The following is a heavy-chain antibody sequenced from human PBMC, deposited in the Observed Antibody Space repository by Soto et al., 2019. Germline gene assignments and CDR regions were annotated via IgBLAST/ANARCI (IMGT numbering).Heavy chain of an antibody. D-gene: IGHD3-9*01. CDR3: ARDDILSGYRYYRMDV. CDR1: GYTFTGYY. V-gene: IGHV1-2*04. J-gene: IGHJ6*02. CDR2: INPNSGGT. Sequence: GAPVKVSFKASGYTFTGYYMHWVRQAPGQGLDCMGWINPNSGGTNYAQKFQGWVTMTRDTSISTAYMELSRLRSDDTAVYYCARDDILSGYRYYRMDVWGRGTTVNVSS.